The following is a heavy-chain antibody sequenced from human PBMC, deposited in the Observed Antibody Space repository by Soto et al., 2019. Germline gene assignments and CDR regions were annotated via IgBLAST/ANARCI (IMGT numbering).Heavy chain of an antibody. CDR3: AHRPRGYAYYFDF. V-gene: IGHV2-5*02. Sequence: QITLKESGPTLVKPTQTLTLTFTFSGFSRSTRGVAVGWFRQPPGKALEWLAVIYWDEDKWYSPSLKSRLTITDDTYKNQVVLTMNNMDPVDTATYYCAHRPRGYAYYFDFWGQGTLVTVSS. CDR2: IYWDEDK. D-gene: IGHD5-12*01. J-gene: IGHJ4*02. CDR1: GFSRSTRGVA.